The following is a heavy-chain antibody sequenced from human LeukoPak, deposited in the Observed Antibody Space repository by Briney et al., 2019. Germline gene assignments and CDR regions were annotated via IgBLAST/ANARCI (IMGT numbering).Heavy chain of an antibody. V-gene: IGHV1-2*02. CDR1: AYTFTHYF. D-gene: IGHD3-10*01. CDR2: INPNTGAT. CDR3: VRDGGSGSPYDF. Sequence: ASVTVSCTASAYTFTHYFAHWVRQAPGQGLRWMGWINPNTGATSYPQKFQGRVTITRDTSISTAYMELRSLRSDDTAIYYCVRDGGSGSPYDFWGQGTLVTVSS. J-gene: IGHJ4*02.